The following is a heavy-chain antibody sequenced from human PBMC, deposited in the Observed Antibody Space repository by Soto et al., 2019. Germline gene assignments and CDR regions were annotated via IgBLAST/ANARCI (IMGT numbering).Heavy chain of an antibody. CDR1: GGSISSYY. V-gene: IGHV4-59*08. Sequence: SETLSLTCTVSGGSISSYYWSWIRQPPGKGLEWIGYIYYSGTTYTNPSLRSQVAISLDTSKNHFSLTLSSVTAADTAVYYCATRHTVRVYWGQGTLVPVSS. CDR3: ATRHTVRVY. CDR2: IYYSGTT. J-gene: IGHJ4*02. D-gene: IGHD2-2*02.